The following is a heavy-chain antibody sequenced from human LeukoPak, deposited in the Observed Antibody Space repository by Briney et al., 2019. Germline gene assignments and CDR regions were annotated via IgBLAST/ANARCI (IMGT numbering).Heavy chain of an antibody. CDR3: ARLGGAHFKGGMDV. V-gene: IGHV4-30-4*08. D-gene: IGHD3-10*01. J-gene: IGHJ6*02. CDR1: GGSISSGDYY. CDR2: IYYSGST. Sequence: SETLSLTCTVSGGSISSGDYYWSWIRQPPGKGLEWIGYIYYSGSTYYNPSLKSRVTISVDTSKNQFSLKLSSVTAADTAVYYCARLGGAHFKGGMDVWGQGTTVTVSS.